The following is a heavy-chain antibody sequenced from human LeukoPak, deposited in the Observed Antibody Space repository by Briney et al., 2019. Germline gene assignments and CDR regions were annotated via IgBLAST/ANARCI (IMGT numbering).Heavy chain of an antibody. Sequence: GGSLRLSCAASGFTFSSHAMHWVRQAPGKGLEWTAIISYDGSKKFYTDSVKGRFTISRDNSKNTLSLQMNSLRAEDTAMYYCARGRYSGTTYYFDYWGQGTLVTVSS. D-gene: IGHD5-12*01. V-gene: IGHV3-30-3*01. CDR1: GFTFSSHA. CDR3: ARGRYSGTTYYFDY. CDR2: ISYDGSKK. J-gene: IGHJ4*02.